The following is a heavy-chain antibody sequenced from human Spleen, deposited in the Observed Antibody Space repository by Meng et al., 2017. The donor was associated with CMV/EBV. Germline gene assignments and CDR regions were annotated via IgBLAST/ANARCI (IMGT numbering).Heavy chain of an antibody. CDR2: IGDSGGST. CDR1: GFTFSTYA. Sequence: GESLKISCAASGFTFSTYAMSWVRQAPGKGLAWVSTIGDSGGSTYYADSVKGRFTISRDDSKNSLYLQMNSLRAEDTAVYYCARDLLWEYYFDYWGQGTLVTVSS. CDR3: ARDLLWEYYFDY. D-gene: IGHD3-10*01. V-gene: IGHV3-23*01. J-gene: IGHJ4*02.